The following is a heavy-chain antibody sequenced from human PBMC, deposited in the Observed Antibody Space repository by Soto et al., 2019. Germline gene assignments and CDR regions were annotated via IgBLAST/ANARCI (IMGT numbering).Heavy chain of an antibody. CDR2: NLDNLNS. D-gene: IGHD2-15*01. Sequence: QVQLQESGPGLVKPSQTLSLICSVSGASISSGGYYWSWVRHFPGEGLEWIGSNLDNLNSHINPSLKSRVTISVDTSKNLFSLKLSSVTAADTAVYYCARRIRGGSDRFDPWGQGTLVTVSS. CDR3: ARRIRGGSDRFDP. V-gene: IGHV4-31*03. CDR1: GASISSGGYY. J-gene: IGHJ5*02.